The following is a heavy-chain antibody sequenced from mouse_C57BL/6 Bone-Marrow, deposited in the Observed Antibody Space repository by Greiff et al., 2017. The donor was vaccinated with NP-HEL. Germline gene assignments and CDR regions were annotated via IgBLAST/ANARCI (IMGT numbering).Heavy chain of an antibody. V-gene: IGHV1-81*01. D-gene: IGHD2-2*01. Sequence: LQESGAELARPGASVKLSCKASGYTFTSYGISWVKQRTGQGLEWIGEIYPRSGNPYYNEKFKGKATLTADKSSSTAYMELRRLTSEDSAVYFCARLGGYDYYAMDYWGQGTSVTVSS. CDR2: IYPRSGNP. J-gene: IGHJ4*01. CDR1: GYTFTSYG. CDR3: ARLGGYDYYAMDY.